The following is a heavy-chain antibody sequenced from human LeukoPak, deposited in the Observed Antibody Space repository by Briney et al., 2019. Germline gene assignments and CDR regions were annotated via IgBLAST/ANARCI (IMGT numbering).Heavy chain of an antibody. J-gene: IGHJ4*02. D-gene: IGHD4-23*01. CDR1: GFSVSTRGGG. Sequence: SGPTLIHPTQPLTLTYTFSGFSVSTRGGGGGWIGQTQVKALEGLTLIYCNDDKPSSPSLTRPLTITKYTSKNQVVLTMTNMDPVDTATYYCAHIRDYGGNPFYYWGQGTLVTVSS. CDR3: AHIRDYGGNPFYY. CDR2: IYCNDDK. V-gene: IGHV2-5*01.